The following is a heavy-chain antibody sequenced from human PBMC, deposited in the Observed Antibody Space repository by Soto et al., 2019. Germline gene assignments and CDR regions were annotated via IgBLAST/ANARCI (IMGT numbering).Heavy chain of an antibody. D-gene: IGHD3-22*01. CDR3: AREEITMIVVVITGFDY. Sequence: ASVKVSCKASGYTFTGYYMHCVRQAPGQGLEWMGWINPNSGGTNYAQKFQGRVTMTRDTSISTAYMELSRLRSDDTAVYYCAREEITMIVVVITGFDYWGQGTLVTVSS. CDR2: INPNSGGT. J-gene: IGHJ4*02. CDR1: GYTFTGYY. V-gene: IGHV1-2*02.